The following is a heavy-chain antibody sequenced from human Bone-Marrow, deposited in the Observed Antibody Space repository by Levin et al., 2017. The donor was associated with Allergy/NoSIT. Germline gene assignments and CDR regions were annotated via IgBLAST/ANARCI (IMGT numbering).Heavy chain of an antibody. CDR2: MFAGGAA. V-gene: IGHV4-61*02. J-gene: IGHJ5*01. D-gene: IGHD6-13*01. CDR3: ARDETFNSWHVGWFDS. CDR1: GDSINNTHHS. Sequence: PSETLSLTCTVSGDSINNTHHSWSWIRQPAGKGLEWIGRMFAGGAATYNRSPRSPVSVSIDTSKNQFSLKLTSVTAADTAVYYCARDETFNSWHVGWFDSWGQGTLVTVSS.